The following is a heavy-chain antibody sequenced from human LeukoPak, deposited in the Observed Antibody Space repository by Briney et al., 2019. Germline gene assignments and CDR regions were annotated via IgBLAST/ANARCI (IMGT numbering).Heavy chain of an antibody. V-gene: IGHV3-9*01. J-gene: IGHJ5*02. CDR3: ARERYPNWFDP. CDR2: ISWNSGSI. D-gene: IGHD2-2*02. CDR1: GFTFDDYA. Sequence: PGGSLRLSCAASGFTFDDYAMHWVRQAPGKGLEWVSGISWNSGSIGYADSVKGRFTISRDNAKNSLYLQMNSLRAEDTAVYYCARERYPNWFDPWGQGTLVTVSS.